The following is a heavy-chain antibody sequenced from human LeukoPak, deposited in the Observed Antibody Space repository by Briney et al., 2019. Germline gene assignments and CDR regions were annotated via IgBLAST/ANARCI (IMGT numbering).Heavy chain of an antibody. Sequence: SETLSLTCTVSGGSISTSSYYWGWIRQPPGKGLEWIGSVFYSGNTYYEPSLKSRVTISVDTSRNQFSLKLNSVTAADTAVYYCARESKTYDGDGYYLDYWGQGTLVTVSS. J-gene: IGHJ4*02. V-gene: IGHV4-39*07. CDR1: GGSISTSSYY. CDR2: VFYSGNT. CDR3: ARESKTYDGDGYYLDY. D-gene: IGHD3-22*01.